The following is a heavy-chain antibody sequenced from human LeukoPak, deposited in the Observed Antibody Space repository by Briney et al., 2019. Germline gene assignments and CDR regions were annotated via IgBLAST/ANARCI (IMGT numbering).Heavy chain of an antibody. J-gene: IGHJ6*02. CDR1: GVSISSYY. CDR3: ARSMVRGVIISRYYYYGMDV. Sequence: PSETLSLTCTVSGVSISSYYWSWIRQPPGKGLEWVGYIYYSGSTNYNPSLKSRVTISVDPSKNPFSLKLSSVTAADTAVYYCARSMVRGVIISRYYYYGMDVWGQGTTVTVSS. D-gene: IGHD3-10*01. CDR2: IYYSGST. V-gene: IGHV4-59*01.